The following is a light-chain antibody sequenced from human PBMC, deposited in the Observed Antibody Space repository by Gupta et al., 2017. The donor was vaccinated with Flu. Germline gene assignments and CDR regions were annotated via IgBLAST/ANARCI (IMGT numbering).Light chain of an antibody. CDR1: QSVTSNF. J-gene: IGKJ2*01. V-gene: IGKV3-20*01. CDR3: QHDGRPPHT. Sequence: ETVLTQSPGSLSLSPGERATLSCRASQSVTSNFLGWYQQKPGHAPKLLIYGSSSRATGIPDRFSGSGSGTDFTLTINPLQPEDFAVYYCQHDGRPPHTFGQGTKLEIK. CDR2: GSS.